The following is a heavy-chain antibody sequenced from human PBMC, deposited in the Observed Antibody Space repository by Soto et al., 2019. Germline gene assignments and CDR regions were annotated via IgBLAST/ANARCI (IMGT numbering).Heavy chain of an antibody. J-gene: IGHJ6*02. V-gene: IGHV4-39*01. D-gene: IGHD3-10*01. CDR3: ARLMVRGVIITPGMDV. Sequence: PSETLSLTCTVSGGSISSSSYYWGWIRQPPGKGLEWIGSIYYSGSTYYNPSLKSRVTISVDTSKNQFSLKLSSVTAADTAVYYCARLMVRGVIITPGMDVWGQGTTVTVSS. CDR1: GGSISSSSYY. CDR2: IYYSGST.